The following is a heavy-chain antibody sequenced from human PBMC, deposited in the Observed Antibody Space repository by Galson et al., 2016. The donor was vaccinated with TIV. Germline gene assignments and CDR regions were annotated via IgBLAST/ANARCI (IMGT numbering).Heavy chain of an antibody. CDR2: ISDGGKT. Sequence: SLRLSCAASGLSVSINYMTWVRQAPGKGLEWVSLISDGGKTYYPDSVKGRFTISRDNSKSTLYLQMKRLRVEDTAVYYCARDRVVDATYYYYYYGMDVWGQGTAVTVS. CDR3: ARDRVVDATYYYYYYGMDV. J-gene: IGHJ6*02. CDR1: GLSVSINY. D-gene: IGHD5-12*01. V-gene: IGHV3-66*02.